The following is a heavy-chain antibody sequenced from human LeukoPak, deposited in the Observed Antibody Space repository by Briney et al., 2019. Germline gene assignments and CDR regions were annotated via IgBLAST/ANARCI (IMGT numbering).Heavy chain of an antibody. CDR3: ARSDYYRFDY. V-gene: IGHV3-48*04. CDR1: GFTFTSYS. J-gene: IGHJ4*02. CDR2: ITSSNNRI. D-gene: IGHD3-22*01. Sequence: GGSLRLSCAASGFTFTSYSLNWVRQAPGKGPEWVSYITSSNNRIYYADSVKGRFTISRDNAKNSLYLQMNSLRAEDTAVYYCARSDYYRFDYWGQGTLVTVSS.